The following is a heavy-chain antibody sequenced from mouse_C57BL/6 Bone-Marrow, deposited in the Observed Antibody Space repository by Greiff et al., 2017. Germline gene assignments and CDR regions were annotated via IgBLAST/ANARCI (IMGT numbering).Heavy chain of an antibody. CDR2: INPNNGGT. CDR3: TRSATVVDSWYVDV. J-gene: IGHJ1*03. Sequence: VQLQQSGPELVKPGASVKIPCKASGYTFTDYNMDWVKQSHGKSLEWIGDINPNNGGTIYNQKFKGKATLTVDKSSSTAYMELRSLTSEDTAVYYCTRSATVVDSWYVDVWGTGTTVTVSS. CDR1: GYTFTDYN. D-gene: IGHD1-1*01. V-gene: IGHV1-18*01.